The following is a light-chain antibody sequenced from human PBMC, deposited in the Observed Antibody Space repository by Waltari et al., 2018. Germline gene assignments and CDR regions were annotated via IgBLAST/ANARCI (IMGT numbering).Light chain of an antibody. J-gene: IGKJ1*01. CDR3: QQYNDWPRT. V-gene: IGKV3-15*01. Sequence: EIVMTQSPATLSVSPGERATLSCRASQSVSSNLAWYQQKPGQSPRLLIYGASTRATGIAARFNGSGSGTEFTLTISSLQSEDFALYYCQQYNDWPRTFGQGTKVEI. CDR1: QSVSSN. CDR2: GAS.